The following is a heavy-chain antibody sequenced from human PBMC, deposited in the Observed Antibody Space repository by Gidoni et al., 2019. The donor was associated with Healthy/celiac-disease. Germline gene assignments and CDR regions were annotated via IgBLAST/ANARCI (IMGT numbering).Heavy chain of an antibody. Sequence: EVQLVESGGGLVKPGGSLRLSCAASGFTFSNDWMSWVRQAPGTGLEWVGRIKSKTDGGTTDYAAPVKGRFTISRDDSKNTLYLQMNSLKTEDTAVYYCTTLPQYYYDSSGYPVDYWGQGTLVTVSS. D-gene: IGHD3-22*01. V-gene: IGHV3-15*01. J-gene: IGHJ4*02. CDR2: IKSKTDGGTT. CDR1: GFTFSNDW. CDR3: TTLPQYYYDSSGYPVDY.